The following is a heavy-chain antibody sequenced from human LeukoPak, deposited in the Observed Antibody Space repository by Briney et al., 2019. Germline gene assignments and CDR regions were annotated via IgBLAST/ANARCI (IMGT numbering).Heavy chain of an antibody. CDR1: GFTFSGYW. Sequence: PGGSLRLSCAASGFTFSGYWMSWVRQAPGKGLEWVANINQGGSDKYYVDSVKGRFTISRDNANNLLYLQMNSLRGEDTAVYYCTRDRSRAEDDWGQGTLVTVSS. CDR2: INQGGSDK. D-gene: IGHD1-14*01. CDR3: TRDRSRAEDD. J-gene: IGHJ4*02. V-gene: IGHV3-7*01.